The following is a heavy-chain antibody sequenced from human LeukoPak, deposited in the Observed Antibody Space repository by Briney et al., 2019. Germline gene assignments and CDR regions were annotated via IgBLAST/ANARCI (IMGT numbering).Heavy chain of an antibody. V-gene: IGHV3-33*01. CDR3: ARDPMTTVTLYYYGMAV. Sequence: GGSLRLSCAASGFTFSSYGTHCVRQAPGKGLEWVAAIWYDGSNKYYADSVKGRFTISRDNSKNTLYLQMNSLRAEDTAVYYCARDPMTTVTLYYYGMAVWGQGTTVTVSS. CDR2: IWYDGSNK. J-gene: IGHJ6*02. D-gene: IGHD4-11*01. CDR1: GFTFSSYG.